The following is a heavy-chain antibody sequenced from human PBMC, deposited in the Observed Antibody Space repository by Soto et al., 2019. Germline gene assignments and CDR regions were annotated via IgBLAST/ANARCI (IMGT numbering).Heavy chain of an antibody. V-gene: IGHV1-69*02. CDR3: ALSVVPTHQGAFDI. CDR1: GGTFSSYT. Sequence: QVQLVQSGAEVKKPGSSVKVSCKASGGTFSSYTISWVRQAPGQGLEWMGRIIPILGIANYAQKFQGRVTITADKSTSTAYMELSSLRSEDTAVYYCALSVVPTHQGAFDIWGQGTMVTVSS. J-gene: IGHJ3*02. CDR2: IIPILGIA. D-gene: IGHD2-21*01.